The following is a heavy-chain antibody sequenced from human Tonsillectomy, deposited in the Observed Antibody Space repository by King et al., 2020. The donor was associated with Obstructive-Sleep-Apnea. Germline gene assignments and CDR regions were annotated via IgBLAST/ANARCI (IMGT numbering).Heavy chain of an antibody. D-gene: IGHD4-17*01. CDR3: ARPVREGYGDLCAFHI. CDR2: RYYSGST. CDR1: GGSISSSSYY. Sequence: QLQESGPGLVKPSETLSLTCTVSGGSISSSSYYWGWIRQPPGKGLEWIATRYYSGSTYYNPSLKSRVTISVDTSKNQFSLKLSAVTAADTAVYYCARPVREGYGDLCAFHIWGQGTMVTVSS. V-gene: IGHV4-39*07. J-gene: IGHJ3*02.